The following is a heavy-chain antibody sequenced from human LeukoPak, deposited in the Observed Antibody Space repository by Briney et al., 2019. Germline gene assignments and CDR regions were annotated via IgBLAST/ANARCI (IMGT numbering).Heavy chain of an antibody. D-gene: IGHD6-19*01. CDR3: ARAWQWLPLDS. Sequence: PSETLSLTCTVSGGSISSYYWSWIRQPAGKGLEWIGRIHTSGSTNYNPSLKSRVIMSVDMSKNQFSLQVTSVTAADAAVYYCARAWQWLPLDSWGQGTLVTVSS. CDR1: GGSISSYY. J-gene: IGHJ4*02. CDR2: IHTSGST. V-gene: IGHV4-4*07.